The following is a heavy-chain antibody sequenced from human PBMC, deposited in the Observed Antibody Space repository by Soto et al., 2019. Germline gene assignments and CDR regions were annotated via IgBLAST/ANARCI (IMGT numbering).Heavy chain of an antibody. V-gene: IGHV1-46*02. Sequence: ASVKVSCKASGYTFNSHYMHWVRQAPGQGLEWMGIINPSGGSTTYAQKFQGRVAMTRDTSTSTVYMELSSLKSEDTAMYYFDYWGQVTLVTVSS. CDR3: DY. J-gene: IGHJ4*02. CDR1: GYTFNSHY. CDR2: INPSGGST.